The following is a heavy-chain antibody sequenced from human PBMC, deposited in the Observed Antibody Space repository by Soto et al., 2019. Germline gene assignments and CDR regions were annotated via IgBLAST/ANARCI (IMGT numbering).Heavy chain of an antibody. CDR1: GGSISSYY. J-gene: IGHJ4*02. Sequence: SETLSLTCTVPGGSISSYYWRXIRQPPGKGLEWIGYIYYSGSTNYNPSLKSRVTISVDTSKNQFSLKLSSVTAADTAVYYCAREVRYHTLDYWGQGTLVTVSS. CDR3: AREVRYHTLDY. CDR2: IYYSGST. D-gene: IGHD3-9*01. V-gene: IGHV4-59*01.